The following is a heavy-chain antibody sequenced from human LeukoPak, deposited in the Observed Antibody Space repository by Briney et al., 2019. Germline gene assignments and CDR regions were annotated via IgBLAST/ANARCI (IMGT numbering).Heavy chain of an antibody. CDR2: IHYRGGT. V-gene: IGHV4-4*02. J-gene: IGHJ3*02. CDR3: ATPNDAFNI. Sequence: SETLSLTCAVSGGSISNENWWSWVRQPPGKGLEWIGEIHYRGGTNYNPSLRSRVTISVDTSKHQFSLKMTSVTAADTAVYYCATPNDAFNIWGQGTMVTVSS. CDR1: GGSISNENW.